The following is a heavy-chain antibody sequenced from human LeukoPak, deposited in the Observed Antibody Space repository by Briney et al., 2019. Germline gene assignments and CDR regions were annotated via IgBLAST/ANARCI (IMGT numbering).Heavy chain of an antibody. V-gene: IGHV1-18*04. D-gene: IGHD5-12*01. Sequence: ASVKVSCKASGYTFTNNGISWVRQAPGQGLEWMGWISAYNGNTNYAQKFQGRVTITADESTSTAYMELSSLRSEDTAVYYCASGRRKHSGYDSDYYYYGMDVWGQGTTVTVSS. CDR1: GYTFTNNG. CDR2: ISAYNGNT. CDR3: ASGRRKHSGYDSDYYYYGMDV. J-gene: IGHJ6*02.